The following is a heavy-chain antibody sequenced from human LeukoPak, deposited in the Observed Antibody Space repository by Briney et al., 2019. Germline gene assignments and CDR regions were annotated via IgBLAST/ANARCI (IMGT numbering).Heavy chain of an antibody. Sequence: ASVKVSCKASGYTFTGHYIHWVRQAPGQGLEWMGWINPNSGGTNYAQKFQGRVTMTRDTSISTAYMELSRLRSDDTAVYYCARGGSSWSGWFDPWGQGTLVTVSS. CDR2: INPNSGGT. CDR1: GYTFTGHY. V-gene: IGHV1-2*02. CDR3: ARGGSSWSGWFDP. J-gene: IGHJ5*02. D-gene: IGHD6-13*01.